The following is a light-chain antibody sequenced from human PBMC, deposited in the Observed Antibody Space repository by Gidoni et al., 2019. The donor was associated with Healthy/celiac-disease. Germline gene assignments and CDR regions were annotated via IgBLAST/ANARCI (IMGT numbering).Light chain of an antibody. Sequence: DTQMTQSTSSLSASVGDRVTITCRASQSISSYLNWYQQKPGKAPKPLIYAASSLQSGVPSRFSGSGSGTDFTLTISSLQTEDFATYYCQQSYSTPQTFGQGTKVEIK. V-gene: IGKV1-39*01. J-gene: IGKJ1*01. CDR3: QQSYSTPQT. CDR1: QSISSY. CDR2: AAS.